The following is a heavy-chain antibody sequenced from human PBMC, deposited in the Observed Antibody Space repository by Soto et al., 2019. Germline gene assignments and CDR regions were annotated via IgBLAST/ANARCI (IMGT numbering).Heavy chain of an antibody. CDR3: ARSYLSAGQFDY. D-gene: IGHD1-26*01. CDR1: GGTFSSYT. CDR2: INPSGGST. V-gene: IGHV1-46*03. Sequence: ASVKVSCKASGGTFSSYTISWVRQAPGQGLEWMGIINPSGGSTSYAQKLQGRVTMTRDTSTSTVFMELSSLRSDDTAVYYCARSYLSAGQFDYWGQGTLVTVSS. J-gene: IGHJ4*02.